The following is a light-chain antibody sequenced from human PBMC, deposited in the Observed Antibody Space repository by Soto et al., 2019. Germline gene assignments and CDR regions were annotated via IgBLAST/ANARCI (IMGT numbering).Light chain of an antibody. CDR1: QSFSSSY. V-gene: IGKV3-20*01. CDR3: QRYVDSPWG. CDR2: AAS. Sequence: EIVLTQSPGTLSLSPGERATLSCRASQSFSSSYLAWYQQKPGQPPRLLIYAASSRAAGIPDRFSGSVSGTDFTLTISRLEPEDFAVYYCQRYVDSPWGFGQGTKVEIK. J-gene: IGKJ1*01.